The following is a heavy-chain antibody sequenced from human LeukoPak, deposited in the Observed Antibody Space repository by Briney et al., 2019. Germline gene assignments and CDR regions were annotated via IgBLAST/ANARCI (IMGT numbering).Heavy chain of an antibody. CDR1: GFTFSSYA. D-gene: IGHD1-7*01. V-gene: IGHV3-23*01. CDR3: AKDRGNYEYSFDY. CDR2: ISGSGGGT. Sequence: GGSLRLSCAASGFTFSSYAMFWVRQAPGKGLEWVSVISGSGGGTNYADSVKGRFTISRDKSKNTLFLQMNSLRAEDTAIYYCAKDRGNYEYSFDYWGQGTLVTVSS. J-gene: IGHJ4*02.